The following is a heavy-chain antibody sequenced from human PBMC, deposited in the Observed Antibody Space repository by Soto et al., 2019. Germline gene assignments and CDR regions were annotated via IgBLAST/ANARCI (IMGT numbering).Heavy chain of an antibody. CDR2: ISAYNGNT. CDR3: ARDLRVIMLGVVTQTFDY. D-gene: IGHD3-22*01. J-gene: IGHJ4*02. Sequence: QVQLVQSGAEVKKPGASVKVSCKASGYTFTSYGISWVRQAPGQGLEWMGWISAYNGNTNYAQKLQGRVTMTTDTATSTAYRELRRLRSDDTDVYYCARDLRVIMLGVVTQTFDYWGQGTLVTVSS. CDR1: GYTFTSYG. V-gene: IGHV1-18*01.